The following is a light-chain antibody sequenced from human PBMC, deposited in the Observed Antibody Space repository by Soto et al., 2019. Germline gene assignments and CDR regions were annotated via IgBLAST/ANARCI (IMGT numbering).Light chain of an antibody. CDR2: AAS. V-gene: IGKV3-20*01. CDR1: QTISSTY. J-gene: IGKJ1*01. CDR3: QQYGSSPKK. Sequence: IVMTQSPGTLSLSPGERATLSCRASQTISSTYLARYQQKPGQAPRLLIYAASTRATGIPDRFSGSGSGTDFTLTISRLEPEDFAVYYCQQYGSSPKKFGQGTKVDIK.